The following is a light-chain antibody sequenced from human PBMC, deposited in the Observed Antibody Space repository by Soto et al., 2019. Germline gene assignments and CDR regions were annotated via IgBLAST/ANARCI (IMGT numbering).Light chain of an antibody. CDR1: SSNIGAGYD. J-gene: IGLJ1*01. CDR3: QSYDSSLSGSEV. CDR2: GNS. Sequence: QSALAQPPSVSGAPGQRVTISCTGSSSNIGAGYDVHWYQHVPGTAPRLLIFGNSNRPSGVPDRFSGSKSGTSASLAITGLQADDEADYYCQSYDSSLSGSEVFGTGTKVTVL. V-gene: IGLV1-40*01.